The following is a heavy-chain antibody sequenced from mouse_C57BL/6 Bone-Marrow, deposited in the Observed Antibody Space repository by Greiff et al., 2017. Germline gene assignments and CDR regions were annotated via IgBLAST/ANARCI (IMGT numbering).Heavy chain of an antibody. CDR3: TSYYYGSLWYFDV. Sequence: QVQLQQSGAELVRPGASVTLSCKASGYTFTDYEMHWVKQPPVHGLEWIGAIDPETGGTAYNQKFKGKAILTADKSSSTAYMELRSLTSEDSSVYYCTSYYYGSLWYFDVWGTGTTVTVSS. CDR1: GYTFTDYE. CDR2: IDPETGGT. J-gene: IGHJ1*03. D-gene: IGHD1-1*01. V-gene: IGHV1-15*01.